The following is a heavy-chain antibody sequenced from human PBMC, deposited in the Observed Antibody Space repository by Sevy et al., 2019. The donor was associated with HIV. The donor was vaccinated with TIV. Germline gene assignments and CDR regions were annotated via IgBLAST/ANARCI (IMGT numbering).Heavy chain of an antibody. J-gene: IGHJ6*02. CDR3: TRVRGTISPYYFFGMDV. CDR2: IRSKTYGGTT. CDR1: GFTFGDYT. D-gene: IGHD3-10*01. Sequence: GPLRLSCTASGFTFGDYTMSWLRQAPGKGLEWVGFIRSKTYGGTTEDAASVKGRFTISRDDSRSIAYLQLNRLKTEDTAVYYCTRVRGTISPYYFFGMDVWGQGTTVTVSS. V-gene: IGHV3-49*03.